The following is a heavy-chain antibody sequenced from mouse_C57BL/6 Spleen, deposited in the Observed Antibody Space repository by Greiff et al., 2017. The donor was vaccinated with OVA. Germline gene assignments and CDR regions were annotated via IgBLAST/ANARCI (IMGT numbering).Heavy chain of an antibody. J-gene: IGHJ1*03. D-gene: IGHD1-1*01. CDR1: GYTFTDYN. V-gene: IGHV1-18*01. Sequence: VQLKQSGPELVQPGASVKIPCKASGYTFTDYNMDWVQQSHGQTLEWIVGLNPNNGGSNYNQKFKGKATLTVDKSSSTAYMELRSLTSEDTAVYYCARRRGSSYESLWYVDVWGTGTTVTVSS. CDR2: LNPNNGGS. CDR3: ARRRGSSYESLWYVDV.